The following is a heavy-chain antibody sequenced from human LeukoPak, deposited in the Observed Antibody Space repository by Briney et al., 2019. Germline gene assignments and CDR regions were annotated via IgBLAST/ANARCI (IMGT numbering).Heavy chain of an antibody. J-gene: IGHJ4*02. Sequence: PSETLSLTCAVYGGSFSGYYWTWIRQPPGQGLEWIGYIYAGANAEYSPFLRSRVTISVDTSKNQFSLNLKSATAADTAVYYCARGGLYANIRYDYWGQGALVAVSS. V-gene: IGHV4-59*01. CDR1: GGSFSGYY. CDR2: IYAGANA. D-gene: IGHD3/OR15-3a*01. CDR3: ARGGLYANIRYDY.